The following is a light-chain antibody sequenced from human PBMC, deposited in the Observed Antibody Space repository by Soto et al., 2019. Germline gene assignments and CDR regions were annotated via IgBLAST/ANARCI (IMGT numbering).Light chain of an antibody. V-gene: IGLV2-14*03. CDR2: DVR. Sequence: QSALTQPAFVSGSPGQSITISCTGTSSDVGGYNFVSWYQQHPGKAPKFIIYDVRNRPSGVSNRFSGSRSGNTASLTISGLQAEDEADYYCSSYTSSSTVIFGGGTKVTVL. CDR1: SSDVGGYNF. J-gene: IGLJ2*01. CDR3: SSYTSSSTVI.